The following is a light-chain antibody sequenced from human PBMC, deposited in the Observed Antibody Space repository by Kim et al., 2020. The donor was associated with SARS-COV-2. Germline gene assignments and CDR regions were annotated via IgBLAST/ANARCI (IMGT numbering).Light chain of an antibody. V-gene: IGKV3-20*01. CDR1: QSLFSGY. Sequence: EIVLTQSPGTLSLSPGERATLSCRASQSLFSGYLAWYQQKPGQAPRLLVYGSSSRATGIPDRFTGSGSGTDFTLTISRLEPEDFAVYYCQQYVTSPRTFGQGTKGDIK. CDR3: QQYVTSPRT. J-gene: IGKJ1*01. CDR2: GSS.